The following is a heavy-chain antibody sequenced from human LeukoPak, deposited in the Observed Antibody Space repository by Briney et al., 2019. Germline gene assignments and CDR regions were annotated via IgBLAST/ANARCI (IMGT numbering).Heavy chain of an antibody. CDR3: ASSSDPGGAFDI. V-gene: IGHV4-61*02. Sequence: SQTLSLTCTVSGGTISSGSYYWSWVRQPAGKGLEWIGRIYTSGSTNYNPSLKSQVTISVDTSKNQFSLKLSSVTAADTAVYYCASSSDPGGAFDIWGQGTMVSVSS. D-gene: IGHD3-22*01. J-gene: IGHJ3*02. CDR2: IYTSGST. CDR1: GGTISSGSYY.